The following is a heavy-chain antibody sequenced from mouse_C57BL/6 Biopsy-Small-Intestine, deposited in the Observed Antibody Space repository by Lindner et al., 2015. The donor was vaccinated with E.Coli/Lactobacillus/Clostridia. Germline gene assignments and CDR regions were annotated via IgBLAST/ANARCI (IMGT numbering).Heavy chain of an antibody. D-gene: IGHD2-2*01. CDR2: INPKNDAA. CDR3: APYGYDFDY. CDR1: GFTFTDYN. Sequence: VQLQESGPQLVKPGASVKMSCKTSGFTFTDYNMHWMKQSHGKGLEWIGYINPKNDAATYNQKFKGKATLTVNRSSSTAYMEVRGLTSEDSAVFYCAPYGYDFDYWGQGTTLTVSS. J-gene: IGHJ2*01. V-gene: IGHV1-22*01.